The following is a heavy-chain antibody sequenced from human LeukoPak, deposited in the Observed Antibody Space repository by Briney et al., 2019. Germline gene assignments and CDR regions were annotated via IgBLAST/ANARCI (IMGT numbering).Heavy chain of an antibody. CDR3: ARGSSGYDWNFDY. CDR1: GGTFSSYA. Sequence: APVKVSCKASGGTFSSYAISWVRQAPGQGLEWMGGIIPIFGTANYAQKFQGRVTITTDESTSTAYMELSSLRSEDTAVYYCARGSSGYDWNFDYWGQGTLVTVSS. V-gene: IGHV1-69*05. J-gene: IGHJ4*02. D-gene: IGHD5-12*01. CDR2: IIPIFGTA.